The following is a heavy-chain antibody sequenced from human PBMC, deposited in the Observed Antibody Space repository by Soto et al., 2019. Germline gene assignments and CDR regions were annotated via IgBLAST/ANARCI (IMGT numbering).Heavy chain of an antibody. CDR3: ARQGSGQLLFDYYYYGMDV. J-gene: IGHJ6*02. D-gene: IGHD2-2*01. CDR2: IYPGDSDT. CDR1: EHSFTTYW. Sequence: VESLKICSTGSEHSFTTYWIGWVSQMPGKGLEWMGIIYPGDSDTRYSPSFQGQVTISADKSISTAYLQWSSLKASDTAMYYCARQGSGQLLFDYYYYGMDVWGQGTTVTV. V-gene: IGHV5-51*01.